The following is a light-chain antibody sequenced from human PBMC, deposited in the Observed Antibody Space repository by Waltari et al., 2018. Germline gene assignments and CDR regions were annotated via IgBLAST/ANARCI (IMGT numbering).Light chain of an antibody. CDR1: QSVTSN. Sequence: EVVMTQSPATLSVSPGERATLSCRASQSVTSNLAWYQQKPGPAPRLLIYGASTRATDIPARFSGSGSGTEFTLTISSLQSEDSAVYYCQQYNNWPPWTFGQGTKVEIK. CDR3: QQYNNWPPWT. J-gene: IGKJ1*01. CDR2: GAS. V-gene: IGKV3-15*01.